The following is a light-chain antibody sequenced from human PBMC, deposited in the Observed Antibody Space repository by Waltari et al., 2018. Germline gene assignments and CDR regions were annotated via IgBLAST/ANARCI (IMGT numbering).Light chain of an antibody. Sequence: DTVLTQSPGTLSLSPGERATLSCRASPSVASRPLAGYQQKPCQAPRLLIYDASSRATGIPDRFSGSGSGTDFTLTITRLEPEDFAVYYCQQYGNPPRTFGQGTDVEIK. CDR1: PSVASRP. J-gene: IGKJ1*01. V-gene: IGKV3-20*01. CDR2: DAS. CDR3: QQYGNPPRT.